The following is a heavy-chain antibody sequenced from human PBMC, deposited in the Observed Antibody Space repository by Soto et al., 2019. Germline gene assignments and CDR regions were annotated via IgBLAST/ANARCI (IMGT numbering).Heavy chain of an antibody. CDR1: GNSVSTNSAT. Sequence: SETLSLTCAISGNSVSTNSATCDWIRQSPSRGLEWLGRTYYRSKWFNDYAVSVKGRISINPDTSNNQFSLQLNSVTPDDTAAYYCPRLIGNSWLDSWGQGTLVTVAS. CDR3: PRLIGNSWLDS. CDR2: TYYRSKWFN. J-gene: IGHJ5*01. V-gene: IGHV6-1*01. D-gene: IGHD2-8*01.